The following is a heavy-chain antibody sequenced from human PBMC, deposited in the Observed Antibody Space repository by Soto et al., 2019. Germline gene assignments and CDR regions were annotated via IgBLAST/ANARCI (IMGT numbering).Heavy chain of an antibody. D-gene: IGHD3-10*01. CDR3: VHSHVLRWFGFDS. CDR2: IYWDDDK. CDR1: ELSLSTSGVG. Sequence: QITLKESGPTLVEPTQTLTLTCTFSELSLSTSGVGVGWIRQPPGKALEWLALIYWDDDKRYSPSLKSRLTITKVTSNNQVVLKTTNMDPVDTATYYWVHSHVLRWFGFDSCGQRTLVTVPS. J-gene: IGHJ4*02. V-gene: IGHV2-5*02.